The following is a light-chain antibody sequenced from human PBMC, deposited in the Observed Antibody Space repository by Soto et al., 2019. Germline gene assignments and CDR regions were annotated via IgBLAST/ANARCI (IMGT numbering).Light chain of an antibody. V-gene: IGKV2-28*01. Sequence: EIVMTQSPLSLPVTPGESASISRRSSQSLLHSNGYKYLDWYLQKPGQSPQLLIYSDSNRASGVPDRFSGSGSGTDFTLKISRVEAEDVGVYYCMQSLQSPWTFGQGTKVDIK. CDR2: SDS. CDR3: MQSLQSPWT. J-gene: IGKJ1*01. CDR1: QSLLHSNGYKY.